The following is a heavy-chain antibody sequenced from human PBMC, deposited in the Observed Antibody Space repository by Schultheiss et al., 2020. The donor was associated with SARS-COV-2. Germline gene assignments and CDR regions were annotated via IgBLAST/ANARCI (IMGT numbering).Heavy chain of an antibody. CDR1: GGSISSGSYY. CDR2: VYYTGIT. J-gene: IGHJ4*02. Sequence: SQTLSLTCTVSGGSISSGSYYWAWIRQPPGKGLEWIGSVYYTGITYNNPSLRSRVTISVDTSKNQFSLKLSSVTAADTAVYYCAREVEPSVQDYWGQGTLVTVSS. D-gene: IGHD5-24*01. V-gene: IGHV4-39*07. CDR3: AREVEPSVQDY.